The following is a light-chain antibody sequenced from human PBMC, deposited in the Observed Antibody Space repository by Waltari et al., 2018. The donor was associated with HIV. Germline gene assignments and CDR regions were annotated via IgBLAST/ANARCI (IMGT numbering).Light chain of an antibody. Sequence: EIVLTQSPATLSLSPGERATLACWASQSVRSHLAWYQQRPGQAPRLLIYATSNRATSIPARFSGSGSGTDFTLTISSLEPEDFAVYYCQQRSSWPLTLGEGTNVEFK. CDR1: QSVRSH. V-gene: IGKV3-11*01. CDR3: QQRSSWPLT. CDR2: ATS. J-gene: IGKJ4*02.